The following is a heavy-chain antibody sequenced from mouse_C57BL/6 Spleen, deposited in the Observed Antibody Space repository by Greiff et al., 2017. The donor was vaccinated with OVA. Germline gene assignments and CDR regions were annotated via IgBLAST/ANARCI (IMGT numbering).Heavy chain of an antibody. D-gene: IGHD1-1*01. CDR2: IWSGGST. V-gene: IGHV2-2*01. Sequence: QVQLKESGPGLVQPSQSLSITCTVSGFSLTSYGVHWVRQSPGKGLEWLGVIWSGGSTDYNAAFISRLSISKDNSKSQVFFKMNSLQADDTAIYYCARNGYGTAWFAYWGQGTLVTVSA. J-gene: IGHJ3*01. CDR1: GFSLTSYG. CDR3: ARNGYGTAWFAY.